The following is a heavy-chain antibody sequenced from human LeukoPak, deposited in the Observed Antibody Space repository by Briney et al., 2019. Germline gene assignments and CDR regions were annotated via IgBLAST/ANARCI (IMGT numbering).Heavy chain of an antibody. J-gene: IGHJ4*02. CDR1: GITFSSYN. D-gene: IGHD5-18*01. V-gene: IGHV3-48*01. CDR3: ARVGAQLWPAY. Sequence: PGGSLRLSCAASGITFSSYNMNWVRQAPGKGLEWVSYISSSSSTIYYADSVKGRFTISSDNAKNSLYLQMNSLRAEDTAVYYCARVGAQLWPAYWGQGTPVTVSS. CDR2: ISSSSSTI.